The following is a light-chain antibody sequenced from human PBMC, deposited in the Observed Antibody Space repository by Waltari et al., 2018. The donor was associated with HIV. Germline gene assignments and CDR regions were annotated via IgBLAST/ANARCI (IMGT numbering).Light chain of an antibody. CDR1: SIDVGGYNY. CDR3: CSS. V-gene: IGLV2-11*01. CDR2: DVS. J-gene: IGLJ2*01. Sequence: QSALTQPRSVSGSPGQSVTISCTGTSIDVGGYNYVSWYQQHPGKAPKLMIYDVSKRPSGVPDRFSGSKSGNTASLTISGLQAEDEADYYCCSSFGGGTKLTVL.